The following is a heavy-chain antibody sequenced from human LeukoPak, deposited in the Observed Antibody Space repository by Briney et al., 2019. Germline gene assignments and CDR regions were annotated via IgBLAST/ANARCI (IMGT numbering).Heavy chain of an antibody. Sequence: GGSLRLSCAASGFTVSSNYMSWIRQAPGKGLEWVSVIYSGGSTYYTASVKGRFTISRDNSKNTLSLKMSCVRAEDTAVYYCARVEDSSGYFDYWGEGALVTVSS. CDR3: ARVEDSSGYFDY. CDR1: GFTVSSNY. J-gene: IGHJ4*02. V-gene: IGHV3-66*01. CDR2: IYSGGST. D-gene: IGHD3-22*01.